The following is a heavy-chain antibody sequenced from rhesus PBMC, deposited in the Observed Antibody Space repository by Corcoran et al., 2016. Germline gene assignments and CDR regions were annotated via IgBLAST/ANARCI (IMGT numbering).Heavy chain of an antibody. CDR3: VRDLSNRFDV. CDR1: GGSISGYSY. V-gene: IGHV4-73*01. CDR2: IHGNRPTT. J-gene: IGHJ5-1*01. Sequence: QVNLQQWGEGLVKPSETLSLTCAVYGGSISGYSYWTWIRQPPGKGLEWIGFIHGNRPTTHSSPSLKTRVTISRDTAKNPFLLRLTSVTAADTAVYYCVRDLSNRFDVWGPGVLVTVSS. D-gene: IGHD4-23*01.